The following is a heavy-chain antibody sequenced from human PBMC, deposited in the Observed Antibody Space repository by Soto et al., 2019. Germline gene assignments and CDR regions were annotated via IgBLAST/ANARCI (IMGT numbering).Heavy chain of an antibody. J-gene: IGHJ4*02. CDR3: ARDSIAARTFDY. V-gene: IGHV3-33*08. CDR2: IWYDGSNK. Sequence: QPGGSLRISCAASGFTFSSYGMHWVRQAPGKGLEWVAVIWYDGSNKYYADSVKGRFTISRDNSKNTLYLQMNSLRAEDTAVYYCARDSIAARTFDYWGQGTLVTVSS. CDR1: GFTFSSYG. D-gene: IGHD6-6*01.